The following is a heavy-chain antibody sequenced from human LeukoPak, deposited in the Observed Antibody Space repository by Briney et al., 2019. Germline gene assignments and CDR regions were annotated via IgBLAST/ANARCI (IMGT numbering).Heavy chain of an antibody. Sequence: GGSLRLSCAASGFTFSTYSMNWVRQAPGKGLEWISYISTRSSTISCADSVKGRFTISSDIAKNSLYLQMNSLRAEDTAVYYCARDLHYSFDYWGQGTLVTVSS. CDR1: GFTFSTYS. J-gene: IGHJ4*02. V-gene: IGHV3-48*01. D-gene: IGHD2-21*01. CDR3: ARDLHYSFDY. CDR2: ISTRSSTI.